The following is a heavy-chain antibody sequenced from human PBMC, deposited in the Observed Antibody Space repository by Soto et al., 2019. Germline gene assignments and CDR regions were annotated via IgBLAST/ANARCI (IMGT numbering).Heavy chain of an antibody. D-gene: IGHD3-22*01. CDR2: IYSGGST. Sequence: EVQLVESGGGLIQPGGSLRLSCAASGFTVSSNYMSWVRQAPGKGLEWVSVIYSGGSTYYADSVKGRFTISRDNSKNTLYLQMTSVRAEDTAVYYCARDRVESGYPEYFQHWGQGTLVTVSS. V-gene: IGHV3-53*01. J-gene: IGHJ1*01. CDR3: ARDRVESGYPEYFQH. CDR1: GFTVSSNY.